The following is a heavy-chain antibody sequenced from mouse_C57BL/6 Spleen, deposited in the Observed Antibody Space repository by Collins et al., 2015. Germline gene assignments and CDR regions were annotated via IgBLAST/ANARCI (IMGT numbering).Heavy chain of an antibody. V-gene: IGHV3-8*02. D-gene: IGHD2-4*01. Sequence: GPSLVKPSQTLSLTCSVTGDSITSGYWNWIRKFPGNKLEYMGYISYSGSTYYNPSLKSRISITRDTSKNQYYLQLNSVTTEDTATYYCARYDYDRGDWYFDVWGAGTTVTVSS. CDR2: ISYSGST. CDR1: GDSITSGY. J-gene: IGHJ1*01. CDR3: ARYDYDRGDWYFDV.